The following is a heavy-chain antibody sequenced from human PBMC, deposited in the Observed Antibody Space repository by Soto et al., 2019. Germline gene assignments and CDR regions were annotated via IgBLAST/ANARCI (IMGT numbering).Heavy chain of an antibody. CDR2: IYWNGDK. CDR3: ARRQVFTSSLGSWFDP. D-gene: IGHD2-2*01. Sequence: GXGPTLVNPTQTLRLTCNFSGFSLSTSGVGVGWIRQPPGKALEWLALIYWNGDKRYSPSLKSRLTISKDTSKNQVVLTMTNMDPVDTATYYCARRQVFTSSLGSWFDPWGQGPLATVSS. CDR1: GFSLSTSGVG. J-gene: IGHJ5*02. V-gene: IGHV2-5*01.